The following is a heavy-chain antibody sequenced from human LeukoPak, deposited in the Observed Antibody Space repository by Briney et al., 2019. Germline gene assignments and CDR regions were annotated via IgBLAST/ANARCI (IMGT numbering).Heavy chain of an antibody. CDR3: ARAGYYYDSSGYSDQRIDI. V-gene: IGHV1-18*01. CDR2: ISAYNGNT. CDR1: GYSFTSNV. D-gene: IGHD3-22*01. Sequence: ASVKVSCKAPGYSFTSNVISWVRQAPGQGLEWMGWISAYNGNTNYAQKLQGRVTMTTDTSTSTAYMELRSLRSEDTAVYYCARAGYYYDSSGYSDQRIDIWGQGTMVTVSS. J-gene: IGHJ3*02.